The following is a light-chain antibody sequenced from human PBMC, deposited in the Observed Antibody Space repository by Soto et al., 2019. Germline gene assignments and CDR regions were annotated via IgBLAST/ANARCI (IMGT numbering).Light chain of an antibody. J-gene: IGLJ3*02. CDR3: SSYTINITRV. Sequence: QPALTQPASVSGSPGQSITITCAGTSNDVGGYSYVSWYQQYPGKAPKLIIYEVDNRPSGVSHRFSGSKSGNTASLTISGLEAEDEGDYYCSSYTINITRVFGGGTKVTVL. CDR1: SNDVGGYSY. CDR2: EVD. V-gene: IGLV2-14*01.